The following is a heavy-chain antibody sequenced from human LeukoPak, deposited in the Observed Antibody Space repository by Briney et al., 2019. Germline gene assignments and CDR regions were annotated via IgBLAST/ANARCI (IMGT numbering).Heavy chain of an antibody. CDR3: ATGPDSSGYYYRWRYFQH. CDR2: INHSGST. Sequence: SETLSLTCAVYGGSFSGYYWSWIRQPPGKGLEWIGEINHSGSTNYNPSLKSRVTISVDTSKNQFSLKLSSVTAADTAVYYCATGPDSSGYYYRWRYFQHWGQGTLVTVSS. V-gene: IGHV4-34*01. CDR1: GGSFSGYY. J-gene: IGHJ1*01. D-gene: IGHD3-22*01.